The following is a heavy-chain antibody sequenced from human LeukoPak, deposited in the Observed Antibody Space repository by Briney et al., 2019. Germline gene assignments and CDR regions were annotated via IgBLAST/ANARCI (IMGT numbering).Heavy chain of an antibody. J-gene: IGHJ4*02. Sequence: GGSLRLSCAASGITFRSYWMTWVRQAPGKGLEWVSTISGTGGGTYYADSVKGRFTISRDNSKNTLYLQMNSLRAEDTATYYCARHSKWLAPDWGQGTPVTVSS. CDR3: ARHSKWLAPD. CDR1: GITFRSYW. D-gene: IGHD6-19*01. CDR2: ISGTGGGT. V-gene: IGHV3-23*01.